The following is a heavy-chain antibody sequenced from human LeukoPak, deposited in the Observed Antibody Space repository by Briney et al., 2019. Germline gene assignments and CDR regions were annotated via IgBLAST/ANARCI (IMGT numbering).Heavy chain of an antibody. D-gene: IGHD3-9*01. CDR1: GSRFISYW. CDR2: IYTGDSDT. CDR3: ARLMGVLTGQYFDY. V-gene: IGHV5-51*01. J-gene: IGHJ4*02. Sequence: GASLQISCKGSGSRFISYWIGGGRPLPGKGLEWMGIIYTGDSDTKYSPSFQGQVTISADKSISTAYLQWSSRKASDAAMYYCARLMGVLTGQYFDYWGQGTLVTVSS.